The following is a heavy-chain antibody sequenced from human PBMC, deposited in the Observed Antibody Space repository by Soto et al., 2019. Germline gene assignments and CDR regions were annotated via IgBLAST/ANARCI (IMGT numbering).Heavy chain of an antibody. V-gene: IGHV3-53*01. Sequence: PGGRLRGNGGASGWVTTNYYMSWVRQDRGKGLEWVAVFFIGGDTHYAESVKGRFTISRDNSKNTLYLQMNSLRAEDTAVYYCAREPLCSGPLPLDAFDLWGQGTMVTVSS. D-gene: IGHD2-15*01. CDR2: FFIGGDT. CDR1: GWVTTNYY. J-gene: IGHJ3*01. CDR3: AREPLCSGPLPLDAFDL.